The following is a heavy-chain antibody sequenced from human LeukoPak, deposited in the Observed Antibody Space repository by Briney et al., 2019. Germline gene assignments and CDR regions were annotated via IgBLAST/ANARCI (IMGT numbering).Heavy chain of an antibody. Sequence: PGVSLRLSCAASGFTFDDYAIHWVRQAPEKRLEWVSGMSGNSGSIGYADSVKGRFTISRDNAKNSLYLQMNSLRAEDTALYYCAKDPGSGSYHWEGFDYWGQGTLVTVSS. V-gene: IGHV3-9*01. CDR1: GFTFDDYA. D-gene: IGHD1-26*01. CDR2: MSGNSGSI. CDR3: AKDPGSGSYHWEGFDY. J-gene: IGHJ4*02.